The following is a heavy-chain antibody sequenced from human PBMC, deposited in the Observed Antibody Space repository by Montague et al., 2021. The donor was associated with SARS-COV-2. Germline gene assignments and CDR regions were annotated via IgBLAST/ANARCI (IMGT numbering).Heavy chain of an antibody. D-gene: IGHD3-9*01. CDR3: ARRTYDILTGYDYGMDV. Sequence: PALVKPTQTLTLTCTFSGFSLSTSGMCVSWIRQPPGKALGWLARIDWGDDKFYSTSLKTRLTISKDTSKNQVVLTMTNMDPVDTATYYCARRTYDILTGYDYGMDVWGQGTTVTVSS. V-gene: IGHV2-70*17. CDR1: GFSLSTSGMC. J-gene: IGHJ6*02. CDR2: IDWGDDK.